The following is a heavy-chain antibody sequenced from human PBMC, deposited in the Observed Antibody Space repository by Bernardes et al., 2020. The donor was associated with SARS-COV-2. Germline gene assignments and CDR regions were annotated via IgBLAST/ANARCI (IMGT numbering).Heavy chain of an antibody. CDR3: ARQYPPARWFDP. D-gene: IGHD6-6*01. J-gene: IGHJ5*02. Sequence: AEPLSLTCTVSSASIIYNYYWGCIRQPPGEGLEWIGSVYHSGNTYYNPSLKSRVTVSVDPSKNQFSFRLTAVTAADTAVYYCARQYPPARWFDPWCQGTLVTVSS. V-gene: IGHV4-39*01. CDR1: SASIIYNYY. CDR2: VYHSGNT.